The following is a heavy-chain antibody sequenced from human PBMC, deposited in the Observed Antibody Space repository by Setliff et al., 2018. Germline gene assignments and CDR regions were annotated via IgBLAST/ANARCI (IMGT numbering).Heavy chain of an antibody. CDR3: ARLVRYCTRTACQKLAGDES. CDR1: GNSFSSFS. Sequence: ASVKVSCKASGNSFSSFSITWVRQAPGQGLEWMGWVSTYNGDTKYAQNFRGRVTMTTDMSTSTVYMELRALRSDDTAVYYCARLVRYCTRTACQKLAGDESWGQGTLVTVSS. D-gene: IGHD2-8*01. V-gene: IGHV1-18*01. CDR2: VSTYNGDT. J-gene: IGHJ5*01.